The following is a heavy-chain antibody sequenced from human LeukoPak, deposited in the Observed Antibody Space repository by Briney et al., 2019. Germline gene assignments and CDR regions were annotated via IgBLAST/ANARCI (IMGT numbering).Heavy chain of an antibody. Sequence: GESLEFSGQGSGSSFTNSWSGWVRQLPGKGLEWMGIIYPGDSDATYSPSFQGQVTLSADKSLTTAYLQWSSLEASDTAMYYCARLSGGAHCGGDCYFDYWGQGTLVTVSS. CDR3: ARLSGGAHCGGDCYFDY. D-gene: IGHD2-21*02. V-gene: IGHV5-51*01. CDR2: IYPGDSDA. CDR1: GSSFTNSW. J-gene: IGHJ4*02.